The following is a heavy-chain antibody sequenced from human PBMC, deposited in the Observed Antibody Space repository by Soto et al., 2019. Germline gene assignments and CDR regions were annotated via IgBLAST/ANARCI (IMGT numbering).Heavy chain of an antibody. Sequence: GGSLRLSCAASGFTVSSNYMSWVRQAPGKGLEWGSVIYSGGSTYYADSVKGRLTISRHNSKNTLYLQMNSLRDEDTAVYYCARETGDDAFDIWGQGTMVTVSS. V-gene: IGHV3-53*04. CDR3: ARETGDDAFDI. CDR1: GFTVSSNY. J-gene: IGHJ3*02. D-gene: IGHD7-27*01. CDR2: IYSGGST.